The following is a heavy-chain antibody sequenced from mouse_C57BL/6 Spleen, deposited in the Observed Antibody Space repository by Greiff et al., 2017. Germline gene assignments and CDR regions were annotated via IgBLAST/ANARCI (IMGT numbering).Heavy chain of an antibody. D-gene: IGHD1-1*02. CDR1: GFNFRDYY. V-gene: IGHV5-16*01. CDR2: INPDGSST. Sequence: EVMLVESEGGLVQPGSSMKFSCTASGFNFRDYYMPWVRQVPEQGLEWVANINPDGSSTYYLDSLKSRFIISRDNAKNILYLQMSSLTSEDTATYYCARGGEFDYWGQGTTLTVSS. J-gene: IGHJ2*01. CDR3: ARGGEFDY.